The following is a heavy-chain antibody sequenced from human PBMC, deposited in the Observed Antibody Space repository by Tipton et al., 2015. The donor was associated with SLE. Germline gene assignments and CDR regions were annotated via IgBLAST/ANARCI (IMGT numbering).Heavy chain of an antibody. J-gene: IGHJ4*02. V-gene: IGHV4-34*01. CDR1: GGSFSGYQ. CDR2: INHSGST. D-gene: IGHD2-8*02. Sequence: TLSLTCAVYGGSFSGYQWTWVRQPPGKGLEWIGDINHSGSTNYNPSLKSRVTISVDTSKNQFSLKLSSVTAADTAVYYCARDVGGYNTGWFPYYFDYWGQGTLVTVSS. CDR3: ARDVGGYNTGWFPYYFDY.